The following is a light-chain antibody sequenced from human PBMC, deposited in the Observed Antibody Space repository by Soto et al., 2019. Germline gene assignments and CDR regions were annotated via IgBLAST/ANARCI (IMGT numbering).Light chain of an antibody. CDR1: QSVTTNY. CDR2: GAS. Sequence: EVVLTQSPGTVSLSPGERATLSCRASQSVTTNYLAWYQQKPGQAPRLLIYGASTRATGIPDRFSGSGSGTDFTLTISRLEPEDFAVYYCQQYGSSPLTFGPGTKVDIK. CDR3: QQYGSSPLT. V-gene: IGKV3-20*01. J-gene: IGKJ3*01.